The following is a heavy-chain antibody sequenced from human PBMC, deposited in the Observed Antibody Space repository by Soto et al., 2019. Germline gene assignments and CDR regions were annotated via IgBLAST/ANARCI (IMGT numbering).Heavy chain of an antibody. CDR3: GRDPHHYYYGMDV. Sequence: QVQLVQSGAEVKKPGSSVKVSCKASGGTFSNFAIGWVRQAPGQGLECMGGIIPISGTAKYAKKFQGRVTITADKSTSTVYMEVSSLRYEDTAVYYCGRDPHHYYYGMDVWGQGTTVTVSS. CDR2: IIPISGTA. J-gene: IGHJ6*02. V-gene: IGHV1-69*06. CDR1: GGTFSNFA.